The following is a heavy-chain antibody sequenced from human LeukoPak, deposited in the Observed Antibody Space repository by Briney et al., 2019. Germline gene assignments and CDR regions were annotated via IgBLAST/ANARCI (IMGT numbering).Heavy chain of an antibody. D-gene: IGHD5-18*01. Sequence: SETLSLTCTVSGGSISSYYWSWIRQPPGKGLEWIGYIYYSGSTNYNPSLESRVTISVGTSKNQFSLKLSSVTAADTAVYYCARDTDSYGYSWFDPWGQGTLVTVSS. CDR2: IYYSGST. CDR3: ARDTDSYGYSWFDP. J-gene: IGHJ5*02. CDR1: GGSISSYY. V-gene: IGHV4-59*01.